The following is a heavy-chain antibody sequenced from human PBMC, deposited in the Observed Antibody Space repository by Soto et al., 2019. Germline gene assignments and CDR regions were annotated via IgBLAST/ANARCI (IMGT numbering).Heavy chain of an antibody. CDR1: GYTFTSHT. V-gene: IGHV1-3*01. D-gene: IGHD2-8*01. CDR3: AREPEDGVPGDF. Sequence: QVQLVQSGAAVKEPGASVKVSCKASGYTFTSHTIPWARQAPGQGLEWMGWIIVSHGRPRIAPQFQGRVTFTTDTSATTAYMELNSLTAEDTAVYFCAREPEDGVPGDFWGQGTLVVVSS. J-gene: IGHJ4*02. CDR2: IIVSHGRP.